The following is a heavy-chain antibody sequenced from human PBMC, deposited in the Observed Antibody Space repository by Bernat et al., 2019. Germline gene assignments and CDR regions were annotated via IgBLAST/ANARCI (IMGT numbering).Heavy chain of an antibody. J-gene: IGHJ4*02. V-gene: IGHV3-21*01. CDR2: ISSSSSYI. CDR1: GFTFSSYS. CDR3: ARGLGVYGSGSWADY. D-gene: IGHD3-10*01. Sequence: EVQLVESGGGLVKPGGSLRLSCAASGFTFSSYSMNWVRQAPGKGLEWVSSISSSSSYICYADSVKGRFTISRDNAKNSLYLQMNSLRAEDTAVYYCARGLGVYGSGSWADYWGQGTLVTVSS.